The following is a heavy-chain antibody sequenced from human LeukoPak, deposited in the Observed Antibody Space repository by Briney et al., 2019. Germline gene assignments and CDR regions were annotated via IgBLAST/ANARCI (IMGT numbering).Heavy chain of an antibody. Sequence: PSETLSLTCTVSGGSVSSYYWSWIRQPPGKELESIGYTSNSGKTDYNPSLKSRVTMSIDTSKNQLSLKLSSVTAADTAVYYCARESDSGWDWYFDYWSQGTLVTVSS. D-gene: IGHD6-19*01. CDR1: GGSVSSYY. V-gene: IGHV4-59*02. J-gene: IGHJ4*02. CDR3: ARESDSGWDWYFDY. CDR2: TSNSGKT.